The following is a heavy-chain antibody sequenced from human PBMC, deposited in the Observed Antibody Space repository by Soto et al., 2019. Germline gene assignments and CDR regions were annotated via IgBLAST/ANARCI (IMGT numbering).Heavy chain of an antibody. J-gene: IGHJ4*02. V-gene: IGHV4-38-2*01. CDR1: DYSISSGYY. D-gene: IGHD1-26*01. Sequence: ETLSLTCGVSDYSISSGYYWGWIRQPPGKGLEWIGNIYHSGGTHYNPALKSRVTISVDTSKNQFSLKLKSVTAADTAVYYCTRRGSSGTPVDYWGQGTLVTAPQ. CDR2: IYHSGGT. CDR3: TRRGSSGTPVDY.